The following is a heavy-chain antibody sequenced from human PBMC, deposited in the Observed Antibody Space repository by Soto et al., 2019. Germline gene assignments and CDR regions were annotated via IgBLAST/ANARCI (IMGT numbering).Heavy chain of an antibody. Sequence: QVQLVQSGAEVKKPGASVKVSCKASGYTFTSYGISWVRQAPGQGLEWMGWISAYNGNTNYAQKLQGRVTMTTDTSTSTAYLELRSLRSYYTAVYDCARWYSGYDLISLNYDYYGMDVWGHGTTVTVSS. V-gene: IGHV1-18*01. J-gene: IGHJ6*01. D-gene: IGHD5-12*01. CDR1: GYTFTSYG. CDR2: ISAYNGNT. CDR3: ARWYSGYDLISLNYDYYGMDV.